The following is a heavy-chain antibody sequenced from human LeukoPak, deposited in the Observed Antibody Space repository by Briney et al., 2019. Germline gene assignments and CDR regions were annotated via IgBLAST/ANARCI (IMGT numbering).Heavy chain of an antibody. CDR3: ASGDRPVSSGDY. J-gene: IGHJ4*02. Sequence: GGSLRLSCGASGLLLHSYSRHGARQAPGKGLEWVSSISSSSSYIYYADSVKGRFTISRDNAKNSLYLQMNSLRAEDTSVYYCASGDRPVSSGDYWGQGTLVTVSS. CDR2: ISSSSSYI. D-gene: IGHD6-6*01. V-gene: IGHV3-21*01. CDR1: GLLLHSYS.